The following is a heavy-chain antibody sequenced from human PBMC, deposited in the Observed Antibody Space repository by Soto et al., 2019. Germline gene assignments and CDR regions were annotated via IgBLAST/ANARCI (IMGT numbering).Heavy chain of an antibody. CDR3: AFRVHFVY. CDR2: ISNGGDVI. D-gene: IGHD3-10*01. Sequence: GGSLRLSCAASGLSFSDYYMSWIRRAPGKGLEWISYISNGGDVIKYADSVKGRFTISRDSAKNTLYLHMNYLRPEDTAVYYCAFRVHFVYWGQGAQVTVSS. V-gene: IGHV3-11*01. J-gene: IGHJ4*02. CDR1: GLSFSDYY.